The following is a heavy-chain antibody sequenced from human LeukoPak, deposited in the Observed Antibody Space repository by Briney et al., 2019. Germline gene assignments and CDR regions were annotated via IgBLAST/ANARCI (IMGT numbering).Heavy chain of an antibody. J-gene: IGHJ3*02. Sequence: GGSLRLSCAASGFTFNNYAMNWVRQAPGKGLEWVSPISGGGETTYYADSAKGRFTISRDNSQNTLYLQMNSLRAEDTAVYYCARAPGAFDIWGQGTMVTVSS. CDR1: GFTFNNYA. CDR3: ARAPGAFDI. D-gene: IGHD1-14*01. CDR2: ISGGGETT. V-gene: IGHV3-23*01.